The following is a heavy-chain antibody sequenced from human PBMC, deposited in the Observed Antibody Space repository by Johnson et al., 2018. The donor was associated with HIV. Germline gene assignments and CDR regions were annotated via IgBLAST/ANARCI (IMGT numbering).Heavy chain of an antibody. CDR2: IKQDGSDK. CDR3: AREYTYGPDAFDI. D-gene: IGHD3-10*01. Sequence: EVQLVESGGGVVRPGGSLRLSCEASGFTFDDYGMSWVRQAPGKGLEWVANIKQDGSDKYYVDSVKGRFTISRDNVENSLYLQMNSLRAEDTALYYCAREYTYGPDAFDIWGQGTRVTVSS. CDR1: GFTFDDYG. J-gene: IGHJ3*02. V-gene: IGHV3-7*05.